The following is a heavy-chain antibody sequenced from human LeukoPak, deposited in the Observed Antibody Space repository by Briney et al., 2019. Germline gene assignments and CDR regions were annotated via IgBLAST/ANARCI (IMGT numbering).Heavy chain of an antibody. D-gene: IGHD6-19*01. CDR3: ARSSGWSRVVEYYMDV. Sequence: SETLSLTCAVYGGSFSGYYWSWIRQPPGKGLEWMGEINHSGSTNYNPSLKSRVTISVDKSKNQFSLKLSSVTAADTAVYYCARSSGWSRVVEYYMDVWGKGTTVTVSS. CDR1: GGSFSGYY. J-gene: IGHJ6*03. V-gene: IGHV4-34*01. CDR2: INHSGST.